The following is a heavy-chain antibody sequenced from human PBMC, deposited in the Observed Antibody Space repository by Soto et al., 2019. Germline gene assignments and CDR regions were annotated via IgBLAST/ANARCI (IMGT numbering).Heavy chain of an antibody. J-gene: IGHJ6*02. V-gene: IGHV4-59*08. Sequence: QVQLQESGPGLVKPSETLSLTCTVSGGSITNYYCSWFRQPPGKGLEWIGYINYDGYSAYNLALNRRVTLSMDTSKTQFSLMLESVTATETAMYYCARHGFGPLHGLVDVWGQGTTVIVSS. CDR2: INYDGYS. CDR3: ARHGFGPLHGLVDV. CDR1: GGSITNYY. D-gene: IGHD3-10*01.